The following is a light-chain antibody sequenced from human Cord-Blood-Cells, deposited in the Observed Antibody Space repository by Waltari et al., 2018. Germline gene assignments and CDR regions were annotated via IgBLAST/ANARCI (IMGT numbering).Light chain of an antibody. CDR2: GNS. J-gene: IGLJ2*01. CDR3: QSYDRISVV. Sequence: QSVLTQPPSVSGAPGQRVTISCTGSSSNIGAGYDVHWYQQLPGTAPKLLIYGNSNRPSGVPDRFSGSKSGTSASLAITGLQAEDEADYYCQSYDRISVVFGGGTKLTVL. V-gene: IGLV1-40*01. CDR1: SSNIGAGYD.